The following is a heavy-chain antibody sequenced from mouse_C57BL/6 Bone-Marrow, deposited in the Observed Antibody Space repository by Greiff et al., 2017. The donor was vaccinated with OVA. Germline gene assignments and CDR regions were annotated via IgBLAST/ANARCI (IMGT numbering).Heavy chain of an antibody. CDR3: AREGYYEGFYYYAMDY. J-gene: IGHJ4*01. V-gene: IGHV7-3*01. CDR2: IRNKANGYTT. Sequence: DVKLQESGGGLVQPGGSLSLSCAASGFTFTDYYMSWVRQPPGKALEWLGFIRNKANGYTTEYSASVKGRFTISRDNSQSILYLQMNALRAEDSATYYCAREGYYEGFYYYAMDYWGQGTSVTVSS. D-gene: IGHD2-3*01. CDR1: GFTFTDYY.